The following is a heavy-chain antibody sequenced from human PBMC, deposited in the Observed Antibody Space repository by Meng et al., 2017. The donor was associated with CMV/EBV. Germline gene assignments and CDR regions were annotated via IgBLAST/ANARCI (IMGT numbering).Heavy chain of an antibody. Sequence: GESLKISCAASGFTFSSYWMHWVRQAPGKGLVWVSRINSDGSSTSYADSVKGRFTISRDNAKNSLYLQMNSLRAEDTAVYYCARNYVPAAISGDAFDIWGQGTMVTV. J-gene: IGHJ3*02. V-gene: IGHV3-74*01. CDR2: INSDGSST. CDR1: GFTFSSYW. D-gene: IGHD2-2*01. CDR3: ARNYVPAAISGDAFDI.